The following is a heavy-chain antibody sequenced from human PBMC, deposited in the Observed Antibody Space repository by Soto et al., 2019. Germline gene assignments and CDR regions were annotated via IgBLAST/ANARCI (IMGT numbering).Heavy chain of an antibody. CDR2: IFSNDEK. Sequence: SGPTLVNPTETLTLTCTASGFSLSNARMGVSWIRQPPGKALEWLAHIFSNDEKSYSTSLKSRLTISKDTSKSQVVLTMTNMDPVDTATYYCARYVVVVAARQDWFDPWGQGTLVTSPQ. D-gene: IGHD2-15*01. CDR3: ARYVVVVAARQDWFDP. CDR1: GFSLSNARMG. J-gene: IGHJ5*02. V-gene: IGHV2-26*01.